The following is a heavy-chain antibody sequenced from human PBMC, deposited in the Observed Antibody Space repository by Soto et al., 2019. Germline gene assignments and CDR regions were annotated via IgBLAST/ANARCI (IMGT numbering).Heavy chain of an antibody. V-gene: IGHV1-69*12. CDR3: ASGIQLWLRRINNGYSG. CDR1: GGTFSTYA. CDR2: IIPMFGTA. Sequence: QVQLVQSGAEVKKPESSVKVSCKAPGGTFSTYAISWVRQAPGQGLEWMGGIIPMFGTANYAQRFQDRDTITEDESTNTVYMELSSLRSEDTAVYFCASGIQLWLRRINNGYSGWGQGTLVTVSS. J-gene: IGHJ4*02. D-gene: IGHD5-18*01.